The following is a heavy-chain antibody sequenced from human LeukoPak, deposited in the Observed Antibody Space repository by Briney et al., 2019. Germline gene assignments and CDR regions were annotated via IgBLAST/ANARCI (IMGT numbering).Heavy chain of an antibody. CDR1: GFTFSSHG. CDR3: VRDNAAADGALDY. V-gene: IGHV3-33*01. CDR2: IWYDGSHR. D-gene: IGHD5-24*01. J-gene: IGHJ4*02. Sequence: GRSLRLSCVASGFTFSSHGMHWVRQAPGKGLEWVAVIWYDGSHRYYPDSVKGRFTIPRDNSKNTLFLQMDSLRVDDTAVYYCVRDNAAADGALDYWGQGSLVTVSS.